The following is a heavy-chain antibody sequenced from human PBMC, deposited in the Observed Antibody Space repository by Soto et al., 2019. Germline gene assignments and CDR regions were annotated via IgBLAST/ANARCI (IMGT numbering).Heavy chain of an antibody. CDR1: GFTFSDYY. V-gene: IGHV3-23*04. Sequence: VQLVESGGGLVKPGGSLRLSCAASGFTFSDYYMSWIRQAPGKGLEWVSAISGSGGSTYYADSVKGRFTISRDNSKNTLYLQMNSLRAEDTAVYYCAKDPLYQSWRFLEWLLSPDYWGQGTLVTVSS. D-gene: IGHD3-3*01. CDR2: ISGSGGST. CDR3: AKDPLYQSWRFLEWLLSPDY. J-gene: IGHJ4*02.